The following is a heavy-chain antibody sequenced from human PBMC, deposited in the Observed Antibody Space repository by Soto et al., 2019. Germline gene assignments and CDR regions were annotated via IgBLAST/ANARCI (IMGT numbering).Heavy chain of an antibody. J-gene: IGHJ4*02. D-gene: IGHD6-19*01. Sequence: QVQLVESGGGVVQPGRSLRLSCAASGFTFSSYGMHWVRQAPGKGLEWVAVIWYDGSNKYYADSVKGRFTISRDNSKNTLYLQMNSLRAEYTAVYYCARAGIAVAGHFDYWGQGTLVTVSS. CDR2: IWYDGSNK. V-gene: IGHV3-33*01. CDR1: GFTFSSYG. CDR3: ARAGIAVAGHFDY.